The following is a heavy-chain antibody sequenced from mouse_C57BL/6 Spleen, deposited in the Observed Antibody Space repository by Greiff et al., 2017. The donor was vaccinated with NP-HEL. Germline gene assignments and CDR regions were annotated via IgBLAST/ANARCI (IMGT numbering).Heavy chain of an antibody. CDR1: GYTFTSYW. Sequence: VQLQQSGTVLARPGASVKMSCKTSGYTFTSYWMHWVKQRPGQGLEWIGAIYPGNSDTSYNQKFKGKAKLTAVTSASTAYMELSSLTNEDSAVYYCTRPPYYGSSYVFAYWGQGTLVTVSA. J-gene: IGHJ3*01. V-gene: IGHV1-5*01. CDR2: IYPGNSDT. CDR3: TRPPYYGSSYVFAY. D-gene: IGHD1-1*01.